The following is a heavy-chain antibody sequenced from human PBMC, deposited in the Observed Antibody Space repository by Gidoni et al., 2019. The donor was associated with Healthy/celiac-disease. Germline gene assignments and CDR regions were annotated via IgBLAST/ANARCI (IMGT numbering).Heavy chain of an antibody. D-gene: IGHD3-16*02. CDR2: IYYSGST. CDR3: ARQSPDYDYIWGSYRPNWFDP. V-gene: IGHV4-59*08. J-gene: IGHJ5*02. Sequence: QVQLQASGPGLVKPSETLSLTCTVSGGSISSYYWSWIRQPPGKGLEWIGYIYYSGSTNYNPSLKSRVTISVDTSKNQFSLKLSSVTAADTAVYYCARQSPDYDYIWGSYRPNWFDPWGQGTLVTVSS. CDR1: GGSISSYY.